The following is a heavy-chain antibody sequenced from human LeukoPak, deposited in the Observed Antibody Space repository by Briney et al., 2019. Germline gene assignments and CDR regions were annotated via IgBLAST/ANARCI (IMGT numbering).Heavy chain of an antibody. CDR2: INPDGNKK. V-gene: IGHV3-7*01. CDR1: GLTFSSSW. CDR3: ARDLAYSRLDY. Sequence: GGSLRLSCAVSGLTFSSSWMDWVRQAPGKGLEWVASINPDGNKKYSADSVKGRFTISRDNAENSLYLQMNSLRVEDTAFYYSARDLAYSRLDYWGQGMLVTVSS. J-gene: IGHJ4*02. D-gene: IGHD5-18*01.